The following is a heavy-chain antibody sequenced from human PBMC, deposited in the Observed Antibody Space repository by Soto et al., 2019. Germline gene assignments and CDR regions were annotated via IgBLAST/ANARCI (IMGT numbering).Heavy chain of an antibody. J-gene: IGHJ6*03. V-gene: IGHV7-4-1*02. Sequence: ASVQVSCKASGYTFTSYAMNWVRQAPGQGLEWMGWINTNTGNPTYAQGFTGRFVFSLDTSVSTAYLQISSLKAEDTAVYYCARDLAQLVEPYYYYYMDVWGKGTTVTVSS. D-gene: IGHD6-6*01. CDR1: GYTFTSYA. CDR2: INTNTGNP. CDR3: ARDLAQLVEPYYYYYMDV.